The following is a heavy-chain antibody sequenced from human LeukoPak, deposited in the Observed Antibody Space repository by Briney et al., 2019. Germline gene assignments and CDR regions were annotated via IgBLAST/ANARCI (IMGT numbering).Heavy chain of an antibody. CDR2: ISYDGSNK. D-gene: IGHD6-13*01. V-gene: IGHV3-30*14. CDR1: GFTFSSYA. CDR3: ASTHSSSWYLMDV. J-gene: IGHJ6*02. Sequence: GGSLRLPCAASGFTFSSYAMHWVRQAPGKGVEGGAVISYDGSNKYYADSVKGRFTISRDNSKNTLYLQMNSLRAEDTAVYYCASTHSSSWYLMDVWGQGTTVTASS.